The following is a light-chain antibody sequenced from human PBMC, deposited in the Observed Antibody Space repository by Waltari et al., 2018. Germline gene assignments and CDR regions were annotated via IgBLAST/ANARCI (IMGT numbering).Light chain of an antibody. J-gene: IGKJ2*01. Sequence: DIQITHFPSTLSASVGDRVPITCRSRQSINSWLAWYQQKPGSAPKLLIYEASSLESGVSSRFSGSGSGTEFTLIISSLQPDDFATYYRQQYYSYYTFGQGTKLEIK. CDR3: QQYYSYYT. CDR1: QSINSW. V-gene: IGKV1-5*03. CDR2: EAS.